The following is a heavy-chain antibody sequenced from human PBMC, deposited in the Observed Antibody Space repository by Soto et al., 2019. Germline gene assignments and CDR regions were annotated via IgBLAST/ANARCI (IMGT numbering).Heavy chain of an antibody. CDR1: GGTFSSYA. J-gene: IGHJ4*02. V-gene: IGHV1-69*01. Sequence: QVQLVQSGAEVKKPGSSVKVSCKASGGTFSSYAISWVRQAPGQGLEWMGGIITIFGTANYAQKFQGRVTITADESTSTAYMELSSLRSEDTAVYYCARGVGYGDYYDSSGYFDYWGQGTLVTVSS. CDR2: IITIFGTA. CDR3: ARGVGYGDYYDSSGYFDY. D-gene: IGHD3-22*01.